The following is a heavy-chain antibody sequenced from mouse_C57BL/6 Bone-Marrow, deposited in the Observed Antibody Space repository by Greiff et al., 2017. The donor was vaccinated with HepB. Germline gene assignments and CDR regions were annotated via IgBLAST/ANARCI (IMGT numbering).Heavy chain of an antibody. Sequence: VKLVKSGAELVKPGASVKMSCKASGYTFTTYPIEWMKQNHGKSLEWIGNFHPYNDDTKYNEKFKGKATLTVEKSSSTVYLELSRLTSDDSAVYYCARGRQLRLLYYFDYWGQGTTLTVSS. CDR2: FHPYNDDT. V-gene: IGHV1-47*01. CDR1: GYTFTTYP. J-gene: IGHJ2*01. CDR3: ARGRQLRLLYYFDY. D-gene: IGHD3-2*02.